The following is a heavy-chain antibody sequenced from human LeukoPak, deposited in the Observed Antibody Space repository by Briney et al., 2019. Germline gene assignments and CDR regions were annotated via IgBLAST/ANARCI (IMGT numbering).Heavy chain of an antibody. V-gene: IGHV3-48*01. J-gene: IGHJ5*02. CDR1: GFTFSSYS. CDR2: ISSSSSTI. D-gene: IGHD6-19*01. CDR3: ARGSSGWGANWFDP. Sequence: PGGSLRLSCAASGFTFSSYSMNWVRQAPGKGLEWVSYISSSSSTIYYADSVKGRFTISRDNAKNSLYLQMNSLRAEGTAVYYCARGSSGWGANWFDPWGQGTLVTVSS.